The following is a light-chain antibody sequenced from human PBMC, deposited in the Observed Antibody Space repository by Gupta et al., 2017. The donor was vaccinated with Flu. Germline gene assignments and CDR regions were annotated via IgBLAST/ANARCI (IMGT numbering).Light chain of an antibody. Sequence: EIVLTQSPATLSLSPGERATLSCRASQSVSSYLAWYQQKPGQAPRLLIYDASNRATGIPARFSGSGYGTDLTLTISSREPEDFAVYYCQQRSNWPRITFGGGTKVEIK. CDR1: QSVSSY. CDR2: DAS. J-gene: IGKJ4*01. CDR3: QQRSNWPRIT. V-gene: IGKV3-11*01.